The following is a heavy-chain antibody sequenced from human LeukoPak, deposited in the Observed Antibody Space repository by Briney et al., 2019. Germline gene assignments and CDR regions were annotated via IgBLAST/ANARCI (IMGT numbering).Heavy chain of an antibody. Sequence: SETLSLTCTVSGGSIGSYYWSWIRQPPGKGLEWIGEINHSGSTNYNPSLKSRVTISVDTSKNQFSLKLSSVTAADTAVYYCARGGYSGYARSRYYFDYWGQGTLVTVSS. CDR1: GGSIGSYY. D-gene: IGHD5-12*01. CDR2: INHSGST. CDR3: ARGGYSGYARSRYYFDY. J-gene: IGHJ4*02. V-gene: IGHV4-34*01.